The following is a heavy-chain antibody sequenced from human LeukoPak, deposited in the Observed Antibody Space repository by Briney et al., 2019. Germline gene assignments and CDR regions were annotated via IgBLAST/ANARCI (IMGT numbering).Heavy chain of an antibody. CDR2: ISGSGGST. D-gene: IGHD6-13*01. CDR3: AKDRIAAAGTAVSAFY. Sequence: PGGSLRLSCAASGFTFSSYAMSWVRQAPGKGLEWVSAISGSGGSTYYADSVKGRFTISRDNSKNTLYLQMNSLRAEDTAVYYCAKDRIAAAGTAVSAFYWGQGTLVTVSS. CDR1: GFTFSSYA. J-gene: IGHJ4*02. V-gene: IGHV3-23*01.